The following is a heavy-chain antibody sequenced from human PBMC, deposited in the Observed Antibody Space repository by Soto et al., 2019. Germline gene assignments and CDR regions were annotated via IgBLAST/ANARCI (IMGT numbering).Heavy chain of an antibody. CDR3: ARDLWGYCGTDCYPLDV. Sequence: SETLSLTCNVSGASISSYNYWGWFRQPPGKGLEWIGYMYYSGSTYYNPSLKSRVTISVDTSKNQFSLKLNSVTAADTAVYYCARDLWGYCGTDCYPLDVWGQGTTVTVSS. D-gene: IGHD2-21*02. CDR1: GASISSYNY. CDR2: MYYSGST. J-gene: IGHJ6*02. V-gene: IGHV4-59*01.